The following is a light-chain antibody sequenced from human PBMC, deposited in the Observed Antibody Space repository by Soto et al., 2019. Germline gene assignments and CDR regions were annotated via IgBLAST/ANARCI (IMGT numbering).Light chain of an antibody. Sequence: PGDRATLSCRSSQSAYSSYLSWYQQKPGQAPRLLIYGASNRATGIPDRFSGSGSGTDFTFTISGLEPEDFAVYYCQQYGTSLFTFGGGTRVEIK. CDR3: QQYGTSLFT. CDR1: QSAYSSY. V-gene: IGKV3-20*01. CDR2: GAS. J-gene: IGKJ4*01.